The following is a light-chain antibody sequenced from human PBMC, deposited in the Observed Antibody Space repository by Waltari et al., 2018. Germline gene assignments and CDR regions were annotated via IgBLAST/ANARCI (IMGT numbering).Light chain of an antibody. CDR2: DFS. J-gene: IGLJ3*02. CDR3: CAYAGSYILL. V-gene: IGLV2-11*01. CDR1: RSDIGGHND. Sequence: QSALTQPRPVSGSPGQSVTISCTGTRSDIGGHNDVSWYQHTPGKAPTVMIYDFSTRPSGVPDRFSGSKSDSTASLTLSRLQTAAESDYYCCAYAGSYILLFGRGTKLTVL.